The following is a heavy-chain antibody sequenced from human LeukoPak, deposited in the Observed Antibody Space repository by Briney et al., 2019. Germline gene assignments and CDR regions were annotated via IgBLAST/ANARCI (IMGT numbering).Heavy chain of an antibody. J-gene: IGHJ6*02. CDR3: AKYYGQGDYYYYYGTDV. D-gene: IGHD4-17*01. Sequence: GGSLRLSCAGSGFTFSNYGMHWVRQAPGKGLEWVTLISYDGSNKYYADSVKGRFTISRDNSKNTLYLQMNSLRAEDTAVYYCAKYYGQGDYYYYYGTDVWGQGTTVTVSS. CDR2: ISYDGSNK. CDR1: GFTFSNYG. V-gene: IGHV3-30*18.